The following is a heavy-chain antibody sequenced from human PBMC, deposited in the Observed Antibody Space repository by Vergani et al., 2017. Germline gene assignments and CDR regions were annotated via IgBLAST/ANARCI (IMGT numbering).Heavy chain of an antibody. CDR1: GFIVSSNY. D-gene: IGHD4-17*01. Sequence: EVQLVESGGGLVQPGGSLRLSCAASGFIVSSNYMNWVRQAPGKGLEWVSFITSSSSYKYYADSVKGRFTISRENAKNSLYLQMNSLRAEDTAVYYCARGMTTVTTELDYWGQGTLVTVSS. CDR2: ITSSSSYK. V-gene: IGHV3-21*01. J-gene: IGHJ4*02. CDR3: ARGMTTVTTELDY.